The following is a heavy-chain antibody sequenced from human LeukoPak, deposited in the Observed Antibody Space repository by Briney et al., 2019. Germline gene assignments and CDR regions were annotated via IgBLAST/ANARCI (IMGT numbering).Heavy chain of an antibody. V-gene: IGHV3-72*01. D-gene: IGHD3-22*01. CDR3: SRDGTEGDNSAFDI. Sequence: GGSLRLSCAASGFRFSDYILDWVRQGPGKGLEWVGRIRRKRNGYTTEYAASVKGRFTISRDDLKKSLDLHMTSLKTDDTAVYYCSRDGTEGDNSAFDIWGQGTMVTVSS. J-gene: IGHJ3*02. CDR1: GFRFSDYI. CDR2: IRRKRNGYTT.